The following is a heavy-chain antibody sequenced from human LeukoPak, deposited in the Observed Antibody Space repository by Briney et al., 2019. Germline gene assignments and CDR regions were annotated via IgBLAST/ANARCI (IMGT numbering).Heavy chain of an antibody. CDR2: INPSGGST. Sequence: ASVKVSCKASGYTFTDYYMHWVRQAPGQGLEWMGIINPSGGSTSYAQKFQGRVTMTRDTSTSTVYMEVTSLRSEDTAVYYCARGFDGLRLKGQYFDYWGQGTLVTVSS. CDR3: ARGFDGLRLKGQYFDY. D-gene: IGHD5/OR15-5a*01. V-gene: IGHV1-46*01. J-gene: IGHJ4*02. CDR1: GYTFTDYY.